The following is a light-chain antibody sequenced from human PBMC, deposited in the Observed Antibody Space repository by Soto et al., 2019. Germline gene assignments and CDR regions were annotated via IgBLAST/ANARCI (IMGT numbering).Light chain of an antibody. V-gene: IGKV1-39*01. CDR1: QSINNW. CDR3: QQSYSNSRT. J-gene: IGKJ1*01. Sequence: DIQMTQSPSSLSASVGDRVTITCRASQSINNWLAWYQQKPGKAPKFLIYDASNLESGVPSRFSGSGSGTDFTLAISSLQPEDFATYYCQQSYSNSRTFGQGTKVDIK. CDR2: DAS.